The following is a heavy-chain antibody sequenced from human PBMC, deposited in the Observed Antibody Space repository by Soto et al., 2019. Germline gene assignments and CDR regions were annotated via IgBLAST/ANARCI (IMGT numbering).Heavy chain of an antibody. CDR2: ISGSGGST. J-gene: IGHJ4*02. D-gene: IGHD5-18*01. V-gene: IGHV3-23*01. Sequence: PGGSLRLSCAASGFTFSSYAMSWVRQAPGKGLEWVSAISGSGGSTYYADSVKGRFTISRDNSKNTLYLQMNSLRAEDTAVYYCAKDISGYSYGDRFDYWGQGTLVTVSS. CDR3: AKDISGYSYGDRFDY. CDR1: GFTFSSYA.